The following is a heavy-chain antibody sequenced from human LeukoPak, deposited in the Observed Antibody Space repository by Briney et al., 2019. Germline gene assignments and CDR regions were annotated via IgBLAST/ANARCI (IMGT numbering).Heavy chain of an antibody. J-gene: IGHJ4*02. V-gene: IGHV3-7*01. CDR3: ARDSAYQLLSSLDY. CDR2: IKQDGSEK. D-gene: IGHD2-2*01. Sequence: GGSLRLSCAASGFTFSSYWMSWDRQAPGKGLEWVANIKQDGSEKYYVDSVKGRFTISRDNAKNSLYLQMNSLRAEDTAVYYCARDSAYQLLSSLDYWGQGTLVTVSS. CDR1: GFTFSSYW.